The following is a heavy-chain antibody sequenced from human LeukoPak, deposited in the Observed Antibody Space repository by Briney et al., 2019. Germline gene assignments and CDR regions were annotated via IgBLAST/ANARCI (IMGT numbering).Heavy chain of an antibody. D-gene: IGHD3-22*01. CDR2: ISSSSSYI. V-gene: IGHV3-21*01. CDR1: RFTFSSYA. J-gene: IGHJ4*02. Sequence: GGSLRLSCAASRFTFSSYAMSWVRQAPGKGLEWVSSISSSSSYIYYADSVKGRFTISRDNAKNSLYLQMNSLRAEDTAVYYCARDRGDYYDSSGYYYPGDFDYWGQGTLVTVSS. CDR3: ARDRGDYYDSSGYYYPGDFDY.